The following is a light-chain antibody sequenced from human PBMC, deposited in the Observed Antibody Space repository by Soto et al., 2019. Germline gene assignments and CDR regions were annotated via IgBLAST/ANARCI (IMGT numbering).Light chain of an antibody. J-gene: IGKJ1*01. CDR3: QQYHIWPPWT. V-gene: IGKV3-15*01. CDR1: QSIRSN. CDR2: GAS. Sequence: EIVMTQSPDTLSVSPGEGATLSCRVSQSIRSNLAWYQQRPGQAPRLLMYGASTRADGIPARFTGSGSGTEFTLTISSLQSEDFEVYYCQQYHIWPPWTSGQGTKVELK.